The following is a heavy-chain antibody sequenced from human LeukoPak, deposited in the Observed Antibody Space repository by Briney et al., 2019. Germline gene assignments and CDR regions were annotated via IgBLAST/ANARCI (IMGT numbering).Heavy chain of an antibody. D-gene: IGHD3-9*01. CDR3: ARWVYDILISD. CDR2: MNPNSGNT. CDR1: GYTFTSYD. Sequence: ASVKVSCKASGYTFTSYDINWVRQAPGQGLEWMGWMNPNSGNTVYAQKFQGRVTMTRNTSISTAYMELSSLRSEDTAVYYCARWVYDILISDWGQGTLVTVSS. V-gene: IGHV1-8*01. J-gene: IGHJ4*02.